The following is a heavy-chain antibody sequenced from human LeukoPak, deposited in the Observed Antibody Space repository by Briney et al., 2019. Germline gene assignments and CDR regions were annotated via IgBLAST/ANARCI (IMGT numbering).Heavy chain of an antibody. D-gene: IGHD2-2*01. Sequence: SETLSLTCTVSGGSISSSSYYWGWIRQPSGKGLEWIGSIYYSGSTYYNPSLKSRVTISVDTSKNQFSLKLSSVTAADTAVYYCARVWFGEYQLPGEYYFDYWGQGTLVTVSS. J-gene: IGHJ4*02. V-gene: IGHV4-39*07. CDR1: GGSISSSSYY. CDR3: ARVWFGEYQLPGEYYFDY. CDR2: IYYSGST.